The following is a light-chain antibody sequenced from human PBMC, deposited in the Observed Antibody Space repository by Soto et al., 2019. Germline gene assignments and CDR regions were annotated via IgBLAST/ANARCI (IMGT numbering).Light chain of an antibody. CDR2: GAS. CDR3: QQYNNWPPYT. J-gene: IGKJ2*01. Sequence: EIVMTQSPATRSVSPGERATRSCRASQSVSSNLAWYQQKPGQAPRLLIYGASTRATGIPARFSGSGSGTEFTLTISSLQSEDFAVYYCQQYNNWPPYTFGQGTQLEIK. CDR1: QSVSSN. V-gene: IGKV3-15*01.